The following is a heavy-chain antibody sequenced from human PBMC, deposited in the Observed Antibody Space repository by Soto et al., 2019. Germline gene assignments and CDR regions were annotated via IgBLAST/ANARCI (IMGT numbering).Heavy chain of an antibody. CDR2: IIPIFGTA. V-gene: IGHV1-69*13. Sequence: ASVKVSCKASGGTFSSYAISWVRQAPGQGLEWMGGIIPIFGTANYAQKFQGRVTITADESTSTAYMELSSLRSEDTAVYYCAREKSDYDILTGYPLYFDYWGQGTLVTVSS. J-gene: IGHJ4*02. D-gene: IGHD3-9*01. CDR1: GGTFSSYA. CDR3: AREKSDYDILTGYPLYFDY.